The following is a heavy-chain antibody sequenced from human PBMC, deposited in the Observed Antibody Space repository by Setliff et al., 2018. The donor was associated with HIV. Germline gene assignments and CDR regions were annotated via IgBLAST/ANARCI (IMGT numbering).Heavy chain of an antibody. V-gene: IGHV1-46*01. CDR3: ARDVDHMMDV. J-gene: IGHJ6*02. CDR2: ITPRDGNT. Sequence: GASVKVSCKASGYTFTSDHLHWVRQAPGQGLEWMGMITPRDGNTKSEQKFPGRLTMTRDTSTTTVYMELSSLTSEDTAIYYCARDVDHMMDVWGQGTTVTVSS. CDR1: GYTFTSDH.